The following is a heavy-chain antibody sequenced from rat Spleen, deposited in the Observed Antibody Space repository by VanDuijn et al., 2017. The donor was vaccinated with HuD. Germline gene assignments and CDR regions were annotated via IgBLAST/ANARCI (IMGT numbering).Heavy chain of an antibody. V-gene: IGHV3-1*01. J-gene: IGHJ3*01. CDR1: GYSITSSY. Sequence: EVQLQESGPGLVKPSQSLSLTCSVTGYSITSSYRWNWIRKFPGNKLEWMGYISFSGSTSYNPSPKSRISSTRDTSKNQFFLQLNSVTTEDTATYYCATGGTYNSGYEIWFAYWGQGTLVTVSS. CDR2: ISFSGST. D-gene: IGHD4-3*01. CDR3: ATGGTYNSGYEIWFAY.